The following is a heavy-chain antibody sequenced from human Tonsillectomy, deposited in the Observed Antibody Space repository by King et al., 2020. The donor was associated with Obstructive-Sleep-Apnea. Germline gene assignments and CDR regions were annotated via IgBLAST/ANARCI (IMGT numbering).Heavy chain of an antibody. V-gene: IGHV4-59*08. J-gene: IGHJ4*02. CDR1: GGSISSYY. CDR2: IYYSGST. D-gene: IGHD6-13*01. CDR3: ARQSIAAAGTCFDY. Sequence: VQLQESGPGLVKPSETLSLTCTGSGGSISSYYWSWIRQPPGKGLEWIGYIYYSGSTNYNPSLKSRVTISVDTSKNQFSLKLSSVTAADTAVYYCARQSIAAAGTCFDYWGQGTLVTVSS.